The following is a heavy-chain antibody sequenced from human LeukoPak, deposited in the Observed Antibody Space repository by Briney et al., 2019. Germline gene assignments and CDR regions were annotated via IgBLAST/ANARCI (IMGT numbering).Heavy chain of an antibody. J-gene: IGHJ4*02. D-gene: IGHD2-21*02. Sequence: GGSLRLSCAASGFTFSSYAMHWVRQAPGKGLEWVAVISYDGSNKYYADSVKGRFTISRDNSKNTLYLQMNSLRAEDTAVYYCARDQDIVVVTATWYYWGQGTLVTVSS. V-gene: IGHV3-30*04. CDR1: GFTFSSYA. CDR2: ISYDGSNK. CDR3: ARDQDIVVVTATWYY.